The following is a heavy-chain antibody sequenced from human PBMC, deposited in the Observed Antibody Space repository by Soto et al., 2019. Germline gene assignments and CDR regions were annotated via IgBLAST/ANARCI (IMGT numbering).Heavy chain of an antibody. CDR1: GGSISSSRSY. CDR3: ARARYQLLHPYYYGMDV. J-gene: IGHJ6*02. D-gene: IGHD2-2*01. CDR2: IFYSGST. Sequence: PSGTLSLTCNVSGGSISSSRSYWAWIRQPPGKGLEWIANIFYSGSTYYNPSLASRVTVSVDTSKNQFSLKLSSVTAADSAVYFCARARYQLLHPYYYGMDVWGQGTTVTVSS. V-gene: IGHV4-39*07.